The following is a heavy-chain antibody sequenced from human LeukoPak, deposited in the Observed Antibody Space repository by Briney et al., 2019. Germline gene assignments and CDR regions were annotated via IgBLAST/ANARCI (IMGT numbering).Heavy chain of an antibody. CDR3: AKGGDYFDS. CDR1: GFTFSSYA. J-gene: IGHJ4*02. CDR2: ISYDGSNK. Sequence: PGGSLRLSCAASGFTFSSYAMHWVRQAPGKGLEWVAVISYDGSNKYYADSVKGRFTISRDNAKNSLYLQMNSLSAEDTAVYYCAKGGDYFDSWGQGTLVTVSS. D-gene: IGHD3-16*01. V-gene: IGHV3-30-3*01.